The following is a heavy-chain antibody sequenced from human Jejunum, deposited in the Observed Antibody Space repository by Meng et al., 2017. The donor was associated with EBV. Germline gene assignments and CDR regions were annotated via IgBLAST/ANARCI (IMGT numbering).Heavy chain of an antibody. V-gene: IGHV3-23*04. CDR3: AKLTRA. D-gene: IGHD1/OR15-1a*01. Sequence: EVQLVGCGGGLVTPGGSLRLSCAASGFTFSSSAMSWVRQAPGKGLEWVSSIGGSGGATYYADSVKGRFTISRDNSKSTLYLQMNSLRVEDTAVYYCAKLTRAWGQGTLVTVSS. CDR1: GFTFSSSA. J-gene: IGHJ5*02. CDR2: IGGSGGAT.